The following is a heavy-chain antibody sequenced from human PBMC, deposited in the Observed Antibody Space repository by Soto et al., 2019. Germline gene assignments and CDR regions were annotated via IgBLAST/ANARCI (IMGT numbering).Heavy chain of an antibody. D-gene: IGHD3-3*01. Sequence: QVQLVQSGAEVKKPGASVKVSCKASGYTFTSYAMHWVRQAPGQRLGGRGWINAGNGKTKYSQKFQGRVTITRDTSASTAYMELSSLRSEDTAVYYCARDRGITIFGVVHNWFDPWGQGTLVTVSS. CDR2: INAGNGKT. J-gene: IGHJ5*02. V-gene: IGHV1-3*01. CDR3: ARDRGITIFGVVHNWFDP. CDR1: GYTFTSYA.